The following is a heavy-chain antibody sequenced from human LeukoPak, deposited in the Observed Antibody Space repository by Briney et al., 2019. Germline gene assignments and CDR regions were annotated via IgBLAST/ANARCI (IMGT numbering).Heavy chain of an antibody. CDR2: ISSSGSNI. Sequence: GVSLRLYCAASGFTFSSYEMNWVRQAPGKGLEWVSYISSSGSNIYYADSVKGPFTISRDNAKNSLYLQMSSLRAEDTAVYYCARESYDSSGYYIFFDFWGRGTLVTVTS. CDR1: GFTFSSYE. V-gene: IGHV3-48*03. J-gene: IGHJ4*02. CDR3: ARESYDSSGYYIFFDF. D-gene: IGHD3-22*01.